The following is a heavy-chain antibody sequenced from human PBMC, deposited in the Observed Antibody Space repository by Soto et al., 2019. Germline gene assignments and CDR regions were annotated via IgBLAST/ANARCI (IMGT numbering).Heavy chain of an antibody. D-gene: IGHD3-22*01. CDR3: AKDLIDNYYDSSGSFDY. V-gene: IGHV3-9*01. CDR2: ISWNSGSI. CDR1: GFTFDDYA. J-gene: IGHJ4*02. Sequence: PGGSLRLSCAASGFTFDDYAMHWVRQAPGKGLEWVSGISWNSGSIGYADSVKGRFTISRDNAKNSLYLQMNSLRAEDTALYYCAKDLIDNYYDSSGSFDYWGQGTLVTVSS.